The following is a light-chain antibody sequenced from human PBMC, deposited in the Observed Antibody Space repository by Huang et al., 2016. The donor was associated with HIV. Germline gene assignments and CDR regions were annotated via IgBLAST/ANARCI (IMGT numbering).Light chain of an antibody. CDR1: QSVSSSD. CDR3: QQYDSSPWT. CDR2: GAS. V-gene: IGKV3-20*01. Sequence: EIVLTHSPGTLSLSPGERATLSCRASQSVSSSDLAWYQQKPGQAPRLLFYGASSRATGIPDRFSGSGSGTDFTLTISRLEPEDFAVYYCQQYDSSPWTFGQGTKVEIK. J-gene: IGKJ1*01.